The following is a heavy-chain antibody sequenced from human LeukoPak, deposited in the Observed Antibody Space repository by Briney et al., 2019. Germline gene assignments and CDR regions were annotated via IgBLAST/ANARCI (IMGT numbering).Heavy chain of an antibody. D-gene: IGHD5-24*01. V-gene: IGHV1-24*01. CDR2: FDPEDGET. Sequence: ASVKVSCKVSGYTLTELSMHWVRQAPGKGLEWMGGFDPEDGETIYAQKFQGRVTITADESTSTAYMELSSLRSDDTAVYYCARVGHRDEDHFDYWGQGTLVTVSS. J-gene: IGHJ4*02. CDR1: GYTLTELS. CDR3: ARVGHRDEDHFDY.